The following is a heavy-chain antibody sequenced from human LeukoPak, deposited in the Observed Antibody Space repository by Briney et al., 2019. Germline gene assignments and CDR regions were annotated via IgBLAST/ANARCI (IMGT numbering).Heavy chain of an antibody. CDR3: ARWGVRDIVVVPAAISSLDV. J-gene: IGHJ6*04. CDR2: ISSSSTYI. Sequence: GGSLRLSCAASGFTFNSYSMHWVRQAPGKGLEWVSSISSSSTYIYYADSVKGRFTISRDNAKNSLYLQMNSLRAEDTAVYYCARWGVRDIVVVPAAISSLDVWGKGTTVTVSS. D-gene: IGHD2-2*01. CDR1: GFTFNSYS. V-gene: IGHV3-21*01.